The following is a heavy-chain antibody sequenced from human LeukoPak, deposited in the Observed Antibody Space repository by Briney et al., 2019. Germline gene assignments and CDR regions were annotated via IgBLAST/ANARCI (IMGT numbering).Heavy chain of an antibody. J-gene: IGHJ3*02. CDR1: GGSISSYY. V-gene: IGHV4-4*07. CDR2: IYTSGST. Sequence: SETLSLTCTVSGGSISSYYWSWIRQPAGKGLEWIGRIYTSGSTNYNPSLKSRVTMSVDTSKNQFSLKLSSVTAADTAVYYCAREEWYSSSWYSLGAFDIWGQGTMVTVSS. CDR3: AREEWYSSSWYSLGAFDI. D-gene: IGHD6-13*01.